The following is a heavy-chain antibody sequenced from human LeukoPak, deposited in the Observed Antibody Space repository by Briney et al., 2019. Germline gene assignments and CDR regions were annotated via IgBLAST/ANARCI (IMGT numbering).Heavy chain of an antibody. CDR1: GGSISSSSYY. CDR3: ARTYYDFWSGYSRPNWFDP. CDR2: IYYSGST. Sequence: SETLSLTCTVSGGSISSSSYYSGWIRQPPGKGLEWIGSIYYSGSTYYNPSLKSRVTISVDTSKNQFSLKLSSVTAADTAVYYCARTYYDFWSGYSRPNWFDPWGQGTLVTVSS. J-gene: IGHJ5*02. D-gene: IGHD3-3*01. V-gene: IGHV4-39*01.